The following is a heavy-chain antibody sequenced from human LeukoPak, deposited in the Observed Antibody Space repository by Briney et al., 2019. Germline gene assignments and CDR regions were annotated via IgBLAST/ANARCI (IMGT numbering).Heavy chain of an antibody. V-gene: IGHV3-53*05. CDR3: ATDYGDYYYGMDV. CDR2: IHSGGST. Sequence: GGSLRLSCAASGFTVSSNYMSWVRQAPGKGLEWVSVIHSGGSTYYADSVKGRFTISRDNSKNTLYLQMNSLRAEDTAVYYCATDYGDYYYGMDVWGQGTTVTVSS. D-gene: IGHD4-17*01. CDR1: GFTVSSNY. J-gene: IGHJ6*02.